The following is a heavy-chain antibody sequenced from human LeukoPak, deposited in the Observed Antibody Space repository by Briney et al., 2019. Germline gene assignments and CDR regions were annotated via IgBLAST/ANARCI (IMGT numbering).Heavy chain of an antibody. Sequence: PSETLSLTCTVSGGSISSHYWSWIRQPPGKGLEWIGYIYYSGSTNYNPSLKSRVTISVDTSKNLFSLKLSSVTAADTAVYYCARSNFFDYWGQGTLVTVSS. CDR2: IYYSGST. V-gene: IGHV4-59*11. D-gene: IGHD2/OR15-2a*01. CDR1: GGSISSHY. CDR3: ARSNFFDY. J-gene: IGHJ4*02.